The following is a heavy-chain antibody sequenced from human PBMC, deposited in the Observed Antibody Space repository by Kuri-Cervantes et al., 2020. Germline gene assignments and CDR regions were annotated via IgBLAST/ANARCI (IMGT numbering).Heavy chain of an antibody. CDR2: ISWNSGSI. CDR3: AKDMSGILTGPSYY. CDR1: VFTFDAYA. J-gene: IGHJ4*02. D-gene: IGHD3-9*01. Sequence: LSLSCAASVFTFDAYAMHWVPQATGMGLEWVSGISWNSGSIGYADYVKGRFTIYRDNAKNSLYLQMNSLRAADTALYYCAKDMSGILTGPSYYWGQGTLVTVSS. V-gene: IGHV3-9*01.